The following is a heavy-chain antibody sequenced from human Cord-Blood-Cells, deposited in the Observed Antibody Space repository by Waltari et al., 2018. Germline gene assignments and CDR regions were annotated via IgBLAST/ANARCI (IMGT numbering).Heavy chain of an antibody. V-gene: IGHV4-34*01. D-gene: IGHD3-10*01. Sequence: QVQLQQWGAGLLKPSETLSLTCAVYGGSFSGYYWSWIRQHPGKGLEWIGEINHSGSTNYNPSLKSRVTISVDTSKNQFSLKLSSVTAADTAVYYCARNYGSGSPFDYWGQGTLVTVSS. CDR2: INHSGST. CDR3: ARNYGSGSPFDY. J-gene: IGHJ4*02. CDR1: GGSFSGYY.